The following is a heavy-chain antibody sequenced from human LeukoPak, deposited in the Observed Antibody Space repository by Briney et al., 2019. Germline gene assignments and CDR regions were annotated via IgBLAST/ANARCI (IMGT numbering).Heavy chain of an antibody. Sequence: SSETLSLTCTVSGGSISSYYWSWIRQPAGKGLEWIGRIYTSGSTYYDPSHNSRATMSVDTSKNQFSLKLSSVSAADTAVYYSASGTPHDLVLRYFDCFSTPTYFQHWGQGTLVTVSS. V-gene: IGHV4-4*07. CDR2: IYTSGST. CDR1: GGSISSYY. J-gene: IGHJ1*01. CDR3: ASGTPHDLVLRYFDCFSTPTYFQH. D-gene: IGHD3-9*01.